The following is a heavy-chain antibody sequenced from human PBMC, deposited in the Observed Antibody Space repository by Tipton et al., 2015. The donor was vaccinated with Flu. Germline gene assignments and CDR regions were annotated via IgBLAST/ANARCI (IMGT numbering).Heavy chain of an antibody. V-gene: IGHV4-39*07. CDR3: ARGRGAAAGNFDY. Sequence: TLSLTCTVSGGSISSSNYYWGWIRQPPGKGLEWIGSMYSSGTTYYNPSLKSRVAISLDTSNNQFSLKLSSVTAADTAVYYCARGRGAAAGNFDYWGQGTLVTVSS. D-gene: IGHD6-13*01. CDR2: MYSSGTT. CDR1: GGSISSSNYY. J-gene: IGHJ4*02.